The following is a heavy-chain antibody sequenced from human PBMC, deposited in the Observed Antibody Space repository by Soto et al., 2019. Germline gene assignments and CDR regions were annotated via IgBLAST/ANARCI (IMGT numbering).Heavy chain of an antibody. CDR1: GFTFSSYG. CDR3: ARDPGYSSSWNLGIMDV. D-gene: IGHD6-13*01. CDR2: IWYDGSNK. V-gene: IGHV3-33*01. Sequence: GGSLRLSCAASGFTFSSYGMHWVRQAPGKGLEWVAVIWYDGSNKYYADSVKGRFTISRDNSKNTLYLQMNSLRAEDTAVYYCARDPGYSSSWNLGIMDVWGQGTTVTVSS. J-gene: IGHJ6*02.